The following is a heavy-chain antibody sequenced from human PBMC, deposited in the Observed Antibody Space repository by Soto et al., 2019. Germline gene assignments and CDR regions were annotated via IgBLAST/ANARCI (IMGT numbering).Heavy chain of an antibody. D-gene: IGHD6-25*01. J-gene: IGHJ4*02. CDR3: ARGPGSGVATLNY. CDR2: IIPILGIA. V-gene: IGHV1-69*02. CDR1: GGTFSSYT. Sequence: QVQLVQSGAEVKKPGSSVKVSCKASGGTFSSYTISWVRQAPGQGLEWRGRIIPILGIANYAQKFQGRVTITADKSTSTAYMELSSLRSEDTAVYYCARGPGSGVATLNYWGQGTLVTVSS.